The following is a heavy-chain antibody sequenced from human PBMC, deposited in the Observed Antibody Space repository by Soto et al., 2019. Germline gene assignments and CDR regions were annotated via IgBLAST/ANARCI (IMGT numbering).Heavy chain of an antibody. Sequence: EVQLLESGGDLVQPGGSLRLSCEASGFTLTSYWLSWVRQAPGKGLEWVASIRQDGNEMFYVDSVKGRFTISRDNPKNSLYLQMSSLTAEDTAVYYCARPLFQYGNIVARRGFDSWGQGALVTVSS. V-gene: IGHV3-7*04. CDR3: ARPLFQYGNIVARRGFDS. CDR2: IRQDGNEM. D-gene: IGHD5-12*01. J-gene: IGHJ4*02. CDR1: GFTLTSYW.